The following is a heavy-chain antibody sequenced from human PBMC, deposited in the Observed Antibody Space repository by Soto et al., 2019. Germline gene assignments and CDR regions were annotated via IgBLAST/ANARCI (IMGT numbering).Heavy chain of an antibody. V-gene: IGHV3-23*01. J-gene: IGHJ4*02. CDR3: AKGRGHSYGYLDY. CDR2: ITGSGGTT. Sequence: EVQLLESGGGLVQPGGSLRLSCAASGFTFSSHTMSWVRQAPGKGLEWVSGITGSGGTTYYVDSVKGRFTISRDNSKNTLYLQLNSLRAEDAAVYYCAKGRGHSYGYLDYWGQGTLVTVSS. D-gene: IGHD5-18*01. CDR1: GFTFSSHT.